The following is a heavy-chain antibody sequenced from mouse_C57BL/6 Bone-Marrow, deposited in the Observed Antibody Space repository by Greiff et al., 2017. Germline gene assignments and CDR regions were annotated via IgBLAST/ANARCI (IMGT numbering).Heavy chain of an antibody. D-gene: IGHD2-2*01. J-gene: IGHJ4*01. Sequence: VQLVESGAELVRPGTSVKVSCKASGYAFTNSLIEWVKQRPGQGLEWIGVINPGSGGTNYNEKFKGKETLTADKSSSTAYMQLSSLTSEDSAVYFCARWRLTVVSHYYARDYWGQGTSVTGSS. V-gene: IGHV1-54*01. CDR1: GYAFTNSL. CDR3: ARWRLTVVSHYYARDY. CDR2: INPGSGGT.